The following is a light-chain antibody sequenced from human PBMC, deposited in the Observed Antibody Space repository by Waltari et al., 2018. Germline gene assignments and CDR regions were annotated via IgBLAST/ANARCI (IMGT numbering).Light chain of an antibody. CDR2: KVA. V-gene: IGKV2-30*02. Sequence: DVVMTQSPLSLPVTLGQPASISCRSSQSLVHSDGNTYLNWFQQGPGQCPRRLIYKVANRDAGVPDRFSGSGSGTDFTLKISRVEAEDVGVYYCMQGTHWPWTFGQGTKVDIK. CDR1: QSLVHSDGNTY. CDR3: MQGTHWPWT. J-gene: IGKJ1*01.